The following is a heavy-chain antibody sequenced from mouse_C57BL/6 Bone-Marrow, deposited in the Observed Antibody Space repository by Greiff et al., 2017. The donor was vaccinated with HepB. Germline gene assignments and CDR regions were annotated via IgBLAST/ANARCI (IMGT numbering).Heavy chain of an antibody. V-gene: IGHV1-19*01. CDR2: INPYNGGT. Sequence: VQLQQSGPVLVKPGASVKMSCKASGYTFTDYYMNWVKQSHGKSLEWIGVINPYNGGTSYNQKFKGKATLTVDKSSSTAYMELNSLTSEDSAVYYCAPSPYYYGSSYRYAMDYWGQGTSVTVSS. CDR1: GYTFTDYY. CDR3: APSPYYYGSSYRYAMDY. D-gene: IGHD1-1*01. J-gene: IGHJ4*01.